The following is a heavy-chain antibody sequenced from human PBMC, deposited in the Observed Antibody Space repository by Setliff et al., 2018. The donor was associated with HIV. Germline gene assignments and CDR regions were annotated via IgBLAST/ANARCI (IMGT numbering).Heavy chain of an antibody. D-gene: IGHD4-17*01. CDR3: ARDRYGDYAYFDY. CDR1: GGSLSGYH. J-gene: IGHJ4*02. Sequence: PSETLSLTCAVYGGSLSGYHWSGIRQSPEKGLEWIGEINHSGSTNYNPSLKSRVTMSVDTSKNQISLKLSSVTAADTAVYYRARDRYGDYAYFDYWGQGTLVTVSS. V-gene: IGHV4-34*01. CDR2: INHSGST.